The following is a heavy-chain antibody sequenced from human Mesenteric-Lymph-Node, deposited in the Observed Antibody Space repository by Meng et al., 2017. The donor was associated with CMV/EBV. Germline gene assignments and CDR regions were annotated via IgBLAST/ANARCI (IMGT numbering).Heavy chain of an antibody. CDR1: GGSINNYY. CDR3: ARDSGGGYFDY. CDR2: ISSSSSYI. V-gene: IGHV3-21*04. Sequence: ETLSLTCSVSGGSINNYYWNWVRQAPGKGLEWVSSISSSSSYIYYADSVKGRFTISRDNAKNSLYLQMNSLRAEDTAMYYCARDSGGGYFDYWGQGTLVTVSS. J-gene: IGHJ4*02. D-gene: IGHD3-16*01.